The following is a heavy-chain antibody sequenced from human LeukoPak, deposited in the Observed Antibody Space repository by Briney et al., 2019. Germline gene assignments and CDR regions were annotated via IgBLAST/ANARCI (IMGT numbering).Heavy chain of an antibody. CDR3: ARDYDILAGDYKGLYP. V-gene: IGHV1-18*01. Sequence: ASEKVSCKASGYTFTSYVISWVRQAPGQGLEWKGWISAYNGNTNYAQKLQGRVTMTTDTSTSTAYMELRSLRSDDTAVYYCARDYDILAGDYKGLYPWGQGTLVTVSS. CDR2: ISAYNGNT. J-gene: IGHJ5*02. CDR1: GYTFTSYV. D-gene: IGHD3-9*01.